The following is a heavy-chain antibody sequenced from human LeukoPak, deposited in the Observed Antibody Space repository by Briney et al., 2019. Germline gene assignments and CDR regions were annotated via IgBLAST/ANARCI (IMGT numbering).Heavy chain of an antibody. CDR3: ARDTSVAGTRRYNWFDP. D-gene: IGHD6-19*01. V-gene: IGHV1-69*04. CDR1: GYTFTSYD. Sequence: GASVKVSCKASGYTFTSYDINWVRQATGQGLEWMGRIIPILGIANYAQKFQGRVTITADKSTSTAYMELSSLRSEDTAVYYCARDTSVAGTRRYNWFDPWGQGTLVTVSS. CDR2: IIPILGIA. J-gene: IGHJ5*02.